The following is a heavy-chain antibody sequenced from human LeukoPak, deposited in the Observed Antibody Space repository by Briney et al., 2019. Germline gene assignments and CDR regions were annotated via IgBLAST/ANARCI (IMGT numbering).Heavy chain of an antibody. J-gene: IGHJ4*02. V-gene: IGHV3-48*03. CDR3: TRDRGRGSYLSFGY. D-gene: IGHD3-3*01. Sequence: GGSLRLSCAASGFTFSSYEMNWVRQAPGKGLEWVSYISSSGSTIYYADSVKGRFTISRDNAQSSLYLQMDSLRAEDTALYYCTRDRGRGSYLSFGYWGLGTLVTVSS. CDR2: ISSSGSTI. CDR1: GFTFSSYE.